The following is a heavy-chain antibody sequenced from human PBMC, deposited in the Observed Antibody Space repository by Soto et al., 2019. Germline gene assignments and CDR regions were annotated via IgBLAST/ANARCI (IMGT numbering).Heavy chain of an antibody. CDR1: GYTFTSYG. CDR3: ARDDARYDVLTAFYFDQ. D-gene: IGHD3-9*01. Sequence: ASVKVSCKASGYTFTSYGISWVRQAPGQGLEWMGWISAYNGNTNYAQKLQGRVTMTTDTSTSTAYMELRSLRAEDTAVYFCARDDARYDVLTAFYFDQWGQGTPVTVSS. J-gene: IGHJ4*02. V-gene: IGHV1-18*01. CDR2: ISAYNGNT.